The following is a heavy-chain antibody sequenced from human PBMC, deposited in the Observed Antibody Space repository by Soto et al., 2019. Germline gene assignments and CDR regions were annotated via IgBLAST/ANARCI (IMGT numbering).Heavy chain of an antibody. CDR1: GYTFTSYG. CDR3: TRGVRYGSDWEAFDI. V-gene: IGHV1-18*01. CDR2: ISAYNGNT. Sequence: GASVKVSCKASGYTFTSYGISWVRQAPGQGLEWMGWISAYNGNTNYAQKLQGRVTMTTDTSTSTAYMELRSLRSDDTAVYYCTRGVRYGSDWEAFDIWGQGTMVTVSS. J-gene: IGHJ3*02. D-gene: IGHD3-10*01.